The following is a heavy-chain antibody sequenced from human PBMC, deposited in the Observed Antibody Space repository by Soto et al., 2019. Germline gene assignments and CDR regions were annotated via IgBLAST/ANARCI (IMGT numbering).Heavy chain of an antibody. V-gene: IGHV1-69*13. J-gene: IGHJ4*02. CDR3: AREARHSSGWFDY. D-gene: IGHD6-19*01. Sequence: VASVKVSCKASGGTFSSYAISWVRQAPGQGLEWMGGIIPIFGTANYAQKFQGRVTITADESTSTAYMELSSLRSEDTAVYYCAREARHSSGWFDYWGQGTLVTVSS. CDR1: GGTFSSYA. CDR2: IIPIFGTA.